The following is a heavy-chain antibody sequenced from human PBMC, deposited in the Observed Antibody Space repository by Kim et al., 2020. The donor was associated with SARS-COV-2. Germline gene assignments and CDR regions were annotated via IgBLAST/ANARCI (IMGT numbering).Heavy chain of an antibody. J-gene: IGHJ6*02. V-gene: IGHV3-23*01. D-gene: IGHD6-13*01. CDR1: GFTFSSYA. Sequence: GGSLRLSCAASGFTFSSYAMSWVRQAPGKGLEWVSAISGSGGSTYYADPVKGRFTISRDNSKNTLYLQMNSLRAEDTAVYYCAKRMAAAGPNYYYGMDVWGQGTTVTVSS. CDR2: ISGSGGST. CDR3: AKRMAAAGPNYYYGMDV.